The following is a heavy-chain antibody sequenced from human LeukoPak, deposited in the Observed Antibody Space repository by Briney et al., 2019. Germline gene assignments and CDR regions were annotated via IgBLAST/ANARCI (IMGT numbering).Heavy chain of an antibody. CDR2: ISPSGGIT. Sequence: GGSLRLSCGASGFTFSSHGMNWVRQAPGKGLEWVSGISPSGGITYYTDSVKGRFTISRDNSKNTVSLQMNSLRVEDTAVYYCAKVAKYYYGSETYYFFEHWGQGTPVTASS. V-gene: IGHV3-23*01. CDR1: GFTFSSHG. J-gene: IGHJ4*02. D-gene: IGHD3-10*01. CDR3: AKVAKYYYGSETYYFFEH.